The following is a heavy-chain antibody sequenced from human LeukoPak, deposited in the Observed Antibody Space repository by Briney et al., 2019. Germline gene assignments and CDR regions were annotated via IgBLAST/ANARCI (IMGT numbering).Heavy chain of an antibody. CDR1: GFTFSSYG. CDR2: ISTTGGNT. J-gene: IGHJ1*01. CDR3: ATHSPGTSNYHH. D-gene: IGHD1-26*01. V-gene: IGHV3-23*01. Sequence: GRSLRLSCAASGFTFSSYGTHWVRQAPGKGLEWVSLISTTGGNTYYADSVKGRFTISRDNSKNTLYLQMNSLRAEDTAVYYCATHSPGTSNYHHWGQGTLVTVSS.